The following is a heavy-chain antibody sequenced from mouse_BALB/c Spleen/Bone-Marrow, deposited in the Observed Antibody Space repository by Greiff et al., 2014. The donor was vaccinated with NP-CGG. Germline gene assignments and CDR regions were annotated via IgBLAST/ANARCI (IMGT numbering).Heavy chain of an antibody. Sequence: EVQLVESEGGLVKPGESLKFSCAASGITVSSYTMSWVRQTPEKRLEWVASITGGGTTYYPDSVRGRFTISRDNARNILYLQVSSLRSEDTAIYYCARHYGYVDAMDYWGQGTSVTVSS. D-gene: IGHD1-2*01. J-gene: IGHJ4*01. CDR3: ARHYGYVDAMDY. CDR1: GITVSSYT. V-gene: IGHV5-6-5*01. CDR2: ITGGGTT.